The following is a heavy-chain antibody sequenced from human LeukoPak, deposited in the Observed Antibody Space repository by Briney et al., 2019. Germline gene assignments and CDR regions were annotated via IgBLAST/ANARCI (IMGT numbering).Heavy chain of an antibody. Sequence: GGSLRLSCAASGFTFSSYVMHWVRQAPGKGLEWVAFIRYDGSNKYYADSVKGRFTISRDNSKNTLYLQMNSLRPEDTAVYYCAKDPRDHSYGWSWRYFDYWGQGTLVTVSS. J-gene: IGHJ4*02. CDR3: AKDPRDHSYGWSWRYFDY. D-gene: IGHD5-18*01. V-gene: IGHV3-30*02. CDR2: IRYDGSNK. CDR1: GFTFSSYV.